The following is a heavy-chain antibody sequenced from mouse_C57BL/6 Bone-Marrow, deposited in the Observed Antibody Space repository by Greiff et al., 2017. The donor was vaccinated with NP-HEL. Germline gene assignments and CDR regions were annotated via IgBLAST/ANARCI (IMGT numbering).Heavy chain of an antibody. J-gene: IGHJ2*01. D-gene: IGHD3-3*01. Sequence: VQPAQSGAEPVKPGGPVKLSCTASGLNIKDHLMAWVKQRAEPGLEWVGRIDSEDGETKYAPKFPGKATITADTSSNTAYLQLSSLTAEDTAVYYCARSGTGWGQGTTLTVSS. V-gene: IGHV14-2*01. CDR3: ARSGTG. CDR2: IDSEDGET. CDR1: GLNIKDHL.